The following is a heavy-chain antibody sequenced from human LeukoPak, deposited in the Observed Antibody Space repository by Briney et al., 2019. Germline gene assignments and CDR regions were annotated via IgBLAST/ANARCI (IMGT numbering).Heavy chain of an antibody. J-gene: IGHJ4*02. V-gene: IGHV4-30-2*01. CDR2: IYHSGST. Sequence: SETLSLTCTVSGGSISSGGYYWSWIRQPPGKGLEWIGYIYHSGSTYYNPSLKSRVTISVDRSKNQFSLKLSSVTAADTAVYYCARSAQSSSLDYWGQGTLVTVSS. CDR1: GGSISSGGYY. D-gene: IGHD6-13*01. CDR3: ARSAQSSSLDY.